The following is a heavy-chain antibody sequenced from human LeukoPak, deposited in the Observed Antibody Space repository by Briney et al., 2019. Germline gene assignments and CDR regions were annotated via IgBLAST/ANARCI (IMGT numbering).Heavy chain of an antibody. CDR1: GFTFTSYS. CDR2: ISSSSSSSSTV. Sequence: GGSLRLSCAASGFTFTSYSMTWVRQAPGKGLEWVSYISSSSSSSSTVYYADSVKGRFTVSRDNAKNSLYLQMNSLRDEDTAMFYCARVGDGYSVNYFDYWGQGTLVTVSS. V-gene: IGHV3-48*02. J-gene: IGHJ4*02. D-gene: IGHD5-24*01. CDR3: ARVGDGYSVNYFDY.